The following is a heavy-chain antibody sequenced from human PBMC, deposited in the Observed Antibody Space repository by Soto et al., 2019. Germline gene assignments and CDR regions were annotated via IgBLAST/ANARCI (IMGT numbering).Heavy chain of an antibody. J-gene: IGHJ4*01. Sequence: QVQLQQSGPGLVKPSQTLSLTCAITGDSVSSNSAGWSWVRQSPSRGLEWLGRTYYRSKWYYEYAVSVRGRITINPDTSKNQYSLQLNSVTPEDTGVYFCARGEQYSGRIFDYWGQGTLVTVSS. D-gene: IGHD1-26*01. V-gene: IGHV6-1*01. CDR2: TYYRSKWYY. CDR3: ARGEQYSGRIFDY. CDR1: GDSVSSNSAG.